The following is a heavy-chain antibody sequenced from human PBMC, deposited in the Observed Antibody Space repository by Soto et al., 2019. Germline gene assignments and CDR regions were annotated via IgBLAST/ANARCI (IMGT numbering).Heavy chain of an antibody. CDR3: ARRRYSYGVYYFDY. J-gene: IGHJ4*02. CDR2: IYYSGTT. Sequence: SETLSLTCTVSGGSISNYYWTWIRQPPGKGLQWIGYIYYSGTTNYNPSLKSRVTISVDTSKNQFSLKLTSVTAADTALYYCARRRYSYGVYYFDYWGQGTLVTVSS. CDR1: GGSISNYY. D-gene: IGHD5-18*01. V-gene: IGHV4-59*08.